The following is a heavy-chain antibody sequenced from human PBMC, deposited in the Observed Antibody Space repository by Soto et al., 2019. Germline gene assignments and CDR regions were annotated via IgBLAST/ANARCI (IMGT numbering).Heavy chain of an antibody. CDR3: ARDGTSSSYYYYYYGMDV. J-gene: IGHJ6*02. CDR2: INPNSGGT. D-gene: IGHD6-6*01. CDR1: GYTFTGYY. Sequence: GASVKVSSKASGYTFTGYYMHWVRQAPGQGHEWMRWINPNSGGTNYAQKFQGWVTMTRDTSIGTAYMELSRLRSDDTAVYYCARDGTSSSYYYYYYGMDVWSQGTTVTVSS. V-gene: IGHV1-2*04.